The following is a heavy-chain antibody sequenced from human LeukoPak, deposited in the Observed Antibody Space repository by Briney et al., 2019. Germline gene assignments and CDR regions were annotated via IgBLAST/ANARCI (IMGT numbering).Heavy chain of an antibody. J-gene: IGHJ6*03. CDR2: FDPEDGET. CDR3: ATVVGATSGLYYYYYMDV. Sequence: ASVKVSCKVSGYTLTELSMHWVGQAPEKGRAWMGGFDPEDGETINAQKFQGRVTMTEDTSTDTAYMELSSLRSEETAVYYCATVVGATSGLYYYYYMDVWGKGTTVTVSS. D-gene: IGHD1-26*01. V-gene: IGHV1-24*01. CDR1: GYTLTELS.